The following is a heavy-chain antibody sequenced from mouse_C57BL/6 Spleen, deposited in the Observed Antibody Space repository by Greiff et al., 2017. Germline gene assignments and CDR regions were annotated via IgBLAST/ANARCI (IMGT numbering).Heavy chain of an antibody. J-gene: IGHJ1*03. D-gene: IGHD1-1*01. V-gene: IGHV1-76*01. Sequence: QVQLQQSGAELVRPGASVKLSCKASGYTFTDYYINWVKQRPGQGLEWIARIYPGSGNTYYNEKFKGKATLTAEKSSSTAYMQLSSLTSEDSAVYFCARSGTTVVDDWYFDVWGTGTTVTVSS. CDR1: GYTFTDYY. CDR3: ARSGTTVVDDWYFDV. CDR2: IYPGSGNT.